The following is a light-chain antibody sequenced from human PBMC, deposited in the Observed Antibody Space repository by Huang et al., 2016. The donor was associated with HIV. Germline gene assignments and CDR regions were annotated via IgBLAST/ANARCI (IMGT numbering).Light chain of an antibody. V-gene: IGKV1-8*01. J-gene: IGKJ2*01. CDR1: QGISSY. CDR3: QQYYIYPHA. Sequence: AIRMTQSPSSLSASTGDRVTITCRARQGISSYLAWYQQKPGKAPKLLISSASTRQGGVPSRFSGSGFGTDFTLTISSLQSEDLGTYYCQQYYIYPHAFGQGTKLEI. CDR2: SAS.